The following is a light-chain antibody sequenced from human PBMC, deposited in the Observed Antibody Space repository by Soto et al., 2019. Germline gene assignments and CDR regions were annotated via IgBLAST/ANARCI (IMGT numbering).Light chain of an antibody. V-gene: IGLV4-69*01. J-gene: IGLJ3*02. CDR3: QTWGTGIWV. CDR2: LNSDGSH. Sequence: QSVLTQSPSASASLGASVKLTCTLSSGHSSNAIAWHQQQPEKGPRFLMKLNSDGSHNKGDGIPDRFSGSSSGAERYLTISSLQSEDEADYYCQTWGTGIWVFGGGTNLTVL. CDR1: SGHSSNA.